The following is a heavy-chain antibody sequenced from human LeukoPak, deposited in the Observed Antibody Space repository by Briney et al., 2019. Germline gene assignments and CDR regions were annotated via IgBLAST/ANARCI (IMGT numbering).Heavy chain of an antibody. CDR2: IRYDGSNK. Sequence: GGSLILSCAASGFTFSSYVMHWVRQAPGKGLEWVAFIRYDGSNKYYADSVKRRFTVSRDNSKNTLYLQMNGLRPEDRAVYYCAKGMVPYGSGSLFDYWGQGTLVTVSS. CDR3: AKGMVPYGSGSLFDY. CDR1: GFTFSSYV. J-gene: IGHJ4*02. D-gene: IGHD3-10*01. V-gene: IGHV3-30*02.